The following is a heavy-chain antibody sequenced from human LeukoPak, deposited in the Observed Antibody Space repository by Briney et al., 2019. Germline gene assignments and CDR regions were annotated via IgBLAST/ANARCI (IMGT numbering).Heavy chain of an antibody. CDR1: GFTFSNYW. V-gene: IGHV3-74*01. CDR3: ARDRGPRTGLMVREANDY. J-gene: IGHJ4*02. Sequence: TGGSLRLSCAASGFTFSNYWMHWVRQAPGKGLVWVSRISFDGSSTNYAESVKGRFTISRDNAKNTLYLQMNSLRVEDTAVYYCARDRGPRTGLMVREANDYWGQGTLVTVSS. D-gene: IGHD3-10*01. CDR2: ISFDGSST.